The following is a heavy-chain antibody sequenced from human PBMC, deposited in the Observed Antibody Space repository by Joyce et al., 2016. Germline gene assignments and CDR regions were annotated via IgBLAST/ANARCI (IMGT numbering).Heavy chain of an antibody. J-gene: IGHJ6*03. V-gene: IGHV3-23*01. CDR1: GFTFRNYA. CDR3: AKKISRGWPVYYYYMDV. Sequence: VQLLASGGGLLQPGGSLRLFCAASGFTFRNYAMSWVRQAPGKGLEWVSTISGSGGDTYYTDPVKGRFTIASDNSKNTLYLQVNSQGAEDTAVYVCAKKISRGWPVYYYYMDVWGNGTTVTVSS. D-gene: IGHD6-19*01. CDR2: ISGSGGDT.